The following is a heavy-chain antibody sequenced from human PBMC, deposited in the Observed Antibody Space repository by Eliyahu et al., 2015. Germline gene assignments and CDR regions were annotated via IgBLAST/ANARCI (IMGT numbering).Heavy chain of an antibody. V-gene: IGHV1-2*02. CDR1: GNXFTSHY. D-gene: IGHD3-3*01. J-gene: IGHJ4*02. CDR3: ARGIFDFPTTIDF. CDR2: ITPNRGGT. Sequence: QVQLVQSGGEXKKPGXSVRVSCKASGNXFTSHYXHWVRQAPGQGLEWLGWITPNRGGTNYAQKFQDRVRLTRDSSTRTAYMELSGLRFDDTAVYFCARGIFDFPTTIDFWGQGSLVTVSA.